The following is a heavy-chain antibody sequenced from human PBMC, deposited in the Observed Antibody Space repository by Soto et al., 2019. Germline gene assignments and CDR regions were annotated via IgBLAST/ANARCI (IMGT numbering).Heavy chain of an antibody. J-gene: IGHJ6*02. CDR2: IWYDGSNK. Sequence: QVPLVESGGGVVQPGRSLRLSCAASGFTFSSYGMHWVRQAPGKGLEWVAVIWYDGSNKYYADSVKGRFTISRDNSKNTLYVQMNSLKAEDTAVYYGARDRTKYYGMDVWGQGSTVAVSS. CDR1: GFTFSSYG. V-gene: IGHV3-33*01. CDR3: ARDRTKYYGMDV.